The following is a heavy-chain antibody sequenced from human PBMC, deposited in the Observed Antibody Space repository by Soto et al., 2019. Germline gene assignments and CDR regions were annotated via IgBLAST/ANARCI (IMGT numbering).Heavy chain of an antibody. CDR2: ISPQTANA. V-gene: IGHV1-18*01. CDR1: GYTFTSYG. D-gene: IGHD4-17*01. CDR3: ARDSGARPEYFDD. Sequence: QVQLVQSGAEVKKPGASVKVSCKASGYTFTSYGISWVRQAPGQGLEWMGWISPQTANAKYSQKSQGRVTMTTDTSTSTAYMEMRGLGSDDTAMYYCARDSGARPEYFDDWGQGTLVTVSS. J-gene: IGHJ1*01.